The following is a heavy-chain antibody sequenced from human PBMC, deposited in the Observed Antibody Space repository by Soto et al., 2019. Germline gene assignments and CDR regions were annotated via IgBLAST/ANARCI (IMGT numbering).Heavy chain of an antibody. CDR1: GGTFSSYA. Sequence: QVQLVQAGAEVKKPGSSVKVSCKASGGTFSSYAISWVRQAPGQGLEWMGGIIPIFDTANYAQKFQGRVTITADESTITAYRELGSLSYEDTAVYYCARHDCISSSGYYYYYYGMDVWGQGTTVTVSS. CDR3: ARHDCISSSGYYYYYYGMDV. V-gene: IGHV1-69*12. CDR2: IIPIFDTA. J-gene: IGHJ6*02. D-gene: IGHD2-15*01.